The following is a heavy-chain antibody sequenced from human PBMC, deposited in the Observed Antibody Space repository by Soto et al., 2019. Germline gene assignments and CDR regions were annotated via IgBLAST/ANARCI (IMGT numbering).Heavy chain of an antibody. Sequence: SLRLSCAASGFTFSSYAMSWVRQAPGKGLEWVSAISGSGGSTYYADSVKGRFTISRDNSKNTLYLQMNSQRAEDTAVYYCAKGYDFWSGPAWCFDYWGQGTLVTVSS. J-gene: IGHJ4*02. CDR2: ISGSGGST. CDR3: AKGYDFWSGPAWCFDY. V-gene: IGHV3-23*01. CDR1: GFTFSSYA. D-gene: IGHD3-3*01.